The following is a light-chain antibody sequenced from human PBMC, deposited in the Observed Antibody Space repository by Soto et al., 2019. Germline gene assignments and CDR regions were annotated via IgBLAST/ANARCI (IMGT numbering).Light chain of an antibody. CDR3: QQANSFPLT. CDR2: GAS. J-gene: IGKJ4*01. Sequence: EVVMTQSPAALSVSPGERATLSCRASQSINSNLAWYQQKPGQAPRLLVYGASTMATGIPARFSGTGSGTDFTLTISSLQPEDFATYYCQQANSFPLTFGGGTKVDIK. V-gene: IGKV3-15*01. CDR1: QSINSN.